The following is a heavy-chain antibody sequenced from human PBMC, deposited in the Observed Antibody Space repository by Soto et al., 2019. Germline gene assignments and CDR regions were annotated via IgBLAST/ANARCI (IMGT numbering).Heavy chain of an antibody. CDR1: GFTFSSAW. Sequence: EVQLVESGGDLVTPGGSLRLSCATSGFTFSSAWMSWVRQAPGVGLEWVGRIKSKADGETIEYAAPVKGRFTISRDDSKATVFLQMNSLKAEDTAIYYCAADIPPPQGPSYPIDYWGQGTLVTVSS. CDR3: AADIPPPQGPSYPIDY. V-gene: IGHV3-15*01. D-gene: IGHD1-26*01. CDR2: IKSKADGETI. J-gene: IGHJ4*02.